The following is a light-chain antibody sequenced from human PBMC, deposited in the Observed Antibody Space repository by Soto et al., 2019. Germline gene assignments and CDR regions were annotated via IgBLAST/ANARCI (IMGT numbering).Light chain of an antibody. CDR1: SSDVGSYNL. J-gene: IGLJ1*01. CDR3: CSYAGSRTSPFYV. Sequence: QSVLTQPASVSGSPGQSIIISCTVTSSDVGSYNLVSWYQQHPGKAPKLMIYEVSKRPSGVSNRFSGSKSGNTASLTISGLQAEDEADYYCCSYAGSRTSPFYVFGTGTKVTVL. CDR2: EVS. V-gene: IGLV2-23*02.